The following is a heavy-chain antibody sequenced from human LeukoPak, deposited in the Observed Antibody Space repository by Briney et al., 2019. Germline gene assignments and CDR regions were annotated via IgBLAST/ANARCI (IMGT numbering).Heavy chain of an antibody. CDR1: GGSISSSSYY. V-gene: IGHV4-39*02. CDR2: IYYSGST. J-gene: IGHJ4*02. CDR3: ARDLGYSSSWYGFDY. D-gene: IGHD6-13*01. Sequence: SETLSLTCTVSGGSISSSSYYWGWIRQPPGKGLEWIGSIYYSGSTYYNPSLKSRVTISEDTSKNQFSLKLSSVTAADTAVYYCARDLGYSSSWYGFDYWGQGTLVTVSS.